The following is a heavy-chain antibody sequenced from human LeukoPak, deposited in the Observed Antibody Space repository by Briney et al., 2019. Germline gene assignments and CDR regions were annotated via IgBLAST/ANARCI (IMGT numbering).Heavy chain of an antibody. Sequence: RASVKVSCKTSGYTFTDYYMHWVRQAPGQGLEWMGWINPNSGGTNYAQKFQGRVTMTRDTSISTAYMELSRLRSDDTAVYYCARDRVGTVLDAFDIWGQGTMVTVSS. D-gene: IGHD1-14*01. J-gene: IGHJ3*02. CDR3: ARDRVGTVLDAFDI. CDR1: GYTFTDYY. CDR2: INPNSGGT. V-gene: IGHV1-2*02.